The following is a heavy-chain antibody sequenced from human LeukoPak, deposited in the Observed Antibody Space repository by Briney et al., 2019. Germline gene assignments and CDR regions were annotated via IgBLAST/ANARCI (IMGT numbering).Heavy chain of an antibody. D-gene: IGHD3-16*02. V-gene: IGHV1-69*13. J-gene: IGHJ3*02. CDR1: GYTFTSYG. CDR2: IIPIFGTA. Sequence: GASVKVSCKASGYTFTSYGISWVRQAPGQGLEWMGGIIPIFGTANYAQKFQGRVTITADESTSTAYMELSSLRSEDTAVYYCARGEMITFGGVIVISTFDIWGQGTMVTVS. CDR3: ARGEMITFGGVIVISTFDI.